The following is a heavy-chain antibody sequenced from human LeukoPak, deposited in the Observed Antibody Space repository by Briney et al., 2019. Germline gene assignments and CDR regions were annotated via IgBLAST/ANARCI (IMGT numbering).Heavy chain of an antibody. CDR3: ARRGTVTTGGYYYYYMDV. J-gene: IGHJ6*03. CDR2: IYPDDSDT. V-gene: IGHV5-51*01. D-gene: IGHD4-17*01. Sequence: GESLKISWETSGYSFTTYWLGWVRQGPGTGLELVGAIYPDDSDTRYSPSFQGQVAISADRSIRTAYLKWNSLKASDTAMYYCARRGTVTTGGYYYYYMDVWGKGTTVTVSS. CDR1: GYSFTTYW.